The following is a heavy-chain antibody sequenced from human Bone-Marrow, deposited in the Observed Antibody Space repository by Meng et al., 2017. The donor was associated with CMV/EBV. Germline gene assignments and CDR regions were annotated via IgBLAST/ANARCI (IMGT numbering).Heavy chain of an antibody. Sequence: LRLSCTVSGGSISSGDYYWSWIRQPPGKGLEWIGYIYYSGSTYYNPSLKSRVTISVDTSKNQFSLKLSSVTAADTAVYYCARLGSSGLNFDYWGQGTLVTVSS. CDR2: IYYSGST. V-gene: IGHV4-30-4*08. CDR3: ARLGSSGLNFDY. J-gene: IGHJ4*02. D-gene: IGHD6-6*01. CDR1: GGSISSGDYY.